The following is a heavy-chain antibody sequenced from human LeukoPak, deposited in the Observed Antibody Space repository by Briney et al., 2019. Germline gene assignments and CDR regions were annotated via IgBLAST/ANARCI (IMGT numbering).Heavy chain of an antibody. CDR3: AREGVYGYLSPDFDAMDA. D-gene: IGHD5-18*01. CDR1: GVTFSSYY. J-gene: IGHJ6*02. CDR2: IKYDGSNK. V-gene: IGHV3-7*01. Sequence: GGSLRLSCAASGVTFSSYYMAWVRQAPGKGLEWVANIKYDGSNKYYADFVKGRFTISRDNDKNSLYLQRTSLRAEDTAVYYRAREGVYGYLSPDFDAMDAWGQGTTVTAS.